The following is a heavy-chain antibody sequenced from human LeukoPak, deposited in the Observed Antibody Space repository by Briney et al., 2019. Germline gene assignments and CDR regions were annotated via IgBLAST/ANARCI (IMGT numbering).Heavy chain of an antibody. D-gene: IGHD3-22*01. CDR3: ARVSPGADTYYYDSSGYRRYFDY. V-gene: IGHV1-18*01. Sequence: ASVKVSCKASGYTFTSYGISWVRQAPGQGLEWMGWISAYNGNTNYAQKLQGRVTMTTDTSTSTAYMELRSLRSDDTAVYYCARVSPGADTYYYDSSGYRRYFDYWGQGTLVTVSS. CDR1: GYTFTSYG. CDR2: ISAYNGNT. J-gene: IGHJ4*02.